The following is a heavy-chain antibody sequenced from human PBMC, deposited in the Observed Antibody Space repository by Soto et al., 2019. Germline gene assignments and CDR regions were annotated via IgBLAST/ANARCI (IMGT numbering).Heavy chain of an antibody. J-gene: IGHJ4*02. CDR1: GGSTSSSGYY. CDR3: ARGWAGNGNLDY. Sequence: SETLSLTCTVSGGSTSSSGYYWSWVRQHPGKGLEWIGYIYYSGRTYYNSSLKSRLSIPVDTSKNQFSMKLSSVTAADTAVYYCARGWAGNGNLDYWGQGTLVTVSS. V-gene: IGHV4-31*03. CDR2: IYYSGRT. D-gene: IGHD1-1*01.